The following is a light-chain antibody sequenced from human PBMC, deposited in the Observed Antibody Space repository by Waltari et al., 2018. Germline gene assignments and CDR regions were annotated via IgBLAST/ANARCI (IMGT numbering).Light chain of an antibody. Sequence: EIVLTQSPDTLSLSPGDRAALSCRASQRLSSSYLAWYQQKPGQAPSLLIYGASSRATGIPDRFSGSGSETDFTLTISRLEPEDFAVYYCQQYDSTPYTFGQGTKLEIK. CDR3: QQYDSTPYT. CDR1: QRLSSSY. V-gene: IGKV3-20*01. CDR2: GAS. J-gene: IGKJ2*01.